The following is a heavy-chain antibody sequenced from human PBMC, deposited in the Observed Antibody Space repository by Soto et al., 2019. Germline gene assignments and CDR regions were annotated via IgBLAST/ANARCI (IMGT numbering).Heavy chain of an antibody. J-gene: IGHJ4*02. D-gene: IGHD6-13*01. CDR2: ISYDENFK. V-gene: IGHV3-30*03. Sequence: GGSLRLSCAASGFTFSSYGMHWVRQAPGKGLEWVAVISYDENFKDYADSVKGRFTISRDNSKNTLYLQMNSLRAEDTALYYCARSVVGSSWYYFDYWGQGTLVTVSS. CDR3: ARSVVGSSWYYFDY. CDR1: GFTFSSYG.